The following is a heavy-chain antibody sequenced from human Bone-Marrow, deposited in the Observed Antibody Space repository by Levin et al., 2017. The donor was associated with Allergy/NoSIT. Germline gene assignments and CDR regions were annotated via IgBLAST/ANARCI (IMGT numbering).Heavy chain of an antibody. Sequence: SQTLSLTCTVSGGSISSGDYYWNWIRQPPGKGLEWIGYIYYSGTAHYNATLKSRVTISVDTSKNQFFLNLISVTAADTAVYYCARDWSLTMVRGVIKGMNAFDIWGQGTMVTVSS. CDR1: GGSISSGDYY. J-gene: IGHJ3*02. CDR3: ARDWSLTMVRGVIKGMNAFDI. V-gene: IGHV4-30-4*01. D-gene: IGHD3-10*01. CDR2: IYYSGTA.